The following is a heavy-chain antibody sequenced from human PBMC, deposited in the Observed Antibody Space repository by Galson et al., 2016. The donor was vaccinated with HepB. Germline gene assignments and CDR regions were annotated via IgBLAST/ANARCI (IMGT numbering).Heavy chain of an antibody. J-gene: IGHJ3*02. D-gene: IGHD7-27*01. V-gene: IGHV3-30*04. CDR1: GFSFTSHA. CDR3: ATTIIGDGFDT. Sequence: SLRLSCAASGFSFTSHALHWVRQAPGKGLEWVAVISYDGSDTYHVDSVKGRFTISRDNSKTTVYFQMNSLRPEDTAVYYFATTIIGDGFDTWGQGTMVIVSS. CDR2: ISYDGSDT.